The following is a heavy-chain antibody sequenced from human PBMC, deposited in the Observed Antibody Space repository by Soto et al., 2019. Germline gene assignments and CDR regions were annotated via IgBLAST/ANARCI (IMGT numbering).Heavy chain of an antibody. D-gene: IGHD2-2*01. V-gene: IGHV4-59*08. Sequence: QVQLQESGPGLVMPSETLSLTCTGSGGSFSSYNWAWIRQSPGKGLAWFGYIYYSGSTDYNPSLRCPLTISLDTSRNQLALGLKYMTAAYTAVYSCAGRDCSGTNCYYLEFYYMDGWGKGATVTVSS. CDR3: AGRDCSGTNCYYLEFYYMDG. CDR2: IYYSGST. J-gene: IGHJ6*03. CDR1: GGSFSSYN.